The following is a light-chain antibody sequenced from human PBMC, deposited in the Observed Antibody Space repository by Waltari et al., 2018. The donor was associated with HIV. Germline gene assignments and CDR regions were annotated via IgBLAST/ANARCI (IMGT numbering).Light chain of an antibody. V-gene: IGKV3-15*01. CDR3: QQYGNWPHN. CDR2: GAS. CDR1: QNVDIN. Sequence: EIVMTQSPATLSVTPGERATLSCRASQNVDINLAWYQHKPGQPPRLLIFGASTRATDIPARFSAGGFGTDFTLTIYSLQSEDSATYYCQQYGNWPHNFGGGTKLEIK. J-gene: IGKJ4*01.